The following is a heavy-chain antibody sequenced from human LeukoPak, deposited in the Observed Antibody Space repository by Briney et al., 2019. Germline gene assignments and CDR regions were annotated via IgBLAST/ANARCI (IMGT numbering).Heavy chain of an antibody. CDR2: IKQDGSEK. CDR3: ARDPYYYDSSGYSP. Sequence: GGSLRLSCAASGFTFSSYWMSWVRQAPGKGLEWVANIKQDGSEKYYVDSVKGRFTISRDNAKNSLYLQMNSLRAEDTAVYYCARDPYYYDSSGYSPWGQGTLVTVSS. J-gene: IGHJ4*02. V-gene: IGHV3-7*03. CDR1: GFTFSSYW. D-gene: IGHD3-22*01.